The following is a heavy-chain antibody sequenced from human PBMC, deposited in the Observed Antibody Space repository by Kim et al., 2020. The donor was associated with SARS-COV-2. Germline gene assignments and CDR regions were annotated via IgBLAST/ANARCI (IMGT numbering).Heavy chain of an antibody. D-gene: IGHD3-10*01. V-gene: IGHV3-48*02. CDR1: GFTFGSYT. CDR3: ARGGVRGVVNCDY. Sequence: GGSLRLSCAASGFTFGSYTMNWVRQAPGKGLEWVSYISTSGSTKYYADSVKGRFTISRDNAKNSLYLHMNSLRDEDTAVYYCARGGVRGVVNCDYWGQGTLVTVSS. CDR2: ISTSGSTK. J-gene: IGHJ4*02.